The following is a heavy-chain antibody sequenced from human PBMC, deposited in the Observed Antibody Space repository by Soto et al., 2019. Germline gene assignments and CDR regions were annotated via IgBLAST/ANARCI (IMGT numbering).Heavy chain of an antibody. Sequence: GESLKISCEASEYSFTSYWIGWVRQMPGKGLEWMGVIYPGNSNTRYSPSFQGQVTMSVDTSSTTAYLQWSSLKASDTAMYYCARTAAAGKYYYGMDVWGQGTTVTVSS. V-gene: IGHV5-51*01. D-gene: IGHD6-13*01. CDR1: EYSFTSYW. J-gene: IGHJ6*02. CDR3: ARTAAAGKYYYGMDV. CDR2: IYPGNSNT.